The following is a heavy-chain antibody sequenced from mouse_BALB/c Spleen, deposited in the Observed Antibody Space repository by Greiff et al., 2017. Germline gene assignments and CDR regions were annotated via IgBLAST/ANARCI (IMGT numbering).Heavy chain of an antibody. D-gene: IGHD1-1*01. J-gene: IGHJ4*01. CDR1: GFSLTSYG. CDR2: IWAGGST. CDR3: ASDYYCSPSPYYYAMDY. Sequence: QVQLKESGPGLVAPSQSLSITCTVSGFSLTSYGVHWVRQPPGKGLEWLGVIWAGGSTNYNSALMSRLSISKDNSKSQVFLKMNSLQTDDTAMYYCASDYYCSPSPYYYAMDYWGQGTSVTVSS. V-gene: IGHV2-9*02.